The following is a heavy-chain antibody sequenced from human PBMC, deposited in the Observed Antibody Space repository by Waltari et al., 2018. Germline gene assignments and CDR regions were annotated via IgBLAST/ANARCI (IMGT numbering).Heavy chain of an antibody. J-gene: IGHJ3*02. D-gene: IGHD5-18*01. CDR3: ARGHRYSYGYGDAFDI. Sequence: QVQLVQSGAEVKKPGSSVKVSCKASGGTFSSYASSWVRQAPGQGLEWRGGIIPIFGTANYAQKFQGRVTITADESTSTAYMELSSLRSEDTAVYYCARGHRYSYGYGDAFDIWGQGTMVTVSS. CDR1: GGTFSSYA. CDR2: IIPIFGTA. V-gene: IGHV1-69*01.